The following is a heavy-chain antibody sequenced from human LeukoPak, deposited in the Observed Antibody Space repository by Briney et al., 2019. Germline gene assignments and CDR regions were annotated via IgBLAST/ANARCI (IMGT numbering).Heavy chain of an antibody. J-gene: IGHJ5*02. Sequence: ASVKVSCKASGYTFTSYDISWVRQAPGQGLEWMGWMNPNSGNTGYAQKFQGRVTMTRNTSISTAYMELSSLRSEDTAVYYCARRPRYCCGGSCYGNWFDPWGHGTLVTVSS. CDR2: MNPNSGNT. CDR3: ARRPRYCCGGSCYGNWFDP. V-gene: IGHV1-8*01. CDR1: GYTFTSYD. D-gene: IGHD2-15*01.